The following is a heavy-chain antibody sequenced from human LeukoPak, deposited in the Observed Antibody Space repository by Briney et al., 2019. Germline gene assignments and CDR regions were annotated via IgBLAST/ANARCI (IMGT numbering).Heavy chain of an antibody. Sequence: GGSLRLSCAASGFTFSSYAMSWVHQAPGKELEWVSAISGSGGSTYYADSVKGRFTISRDNSKNTLYLQMNSLRAEDTAVYYCAKDLQDYGDPLVFDYWGQGTLVTVSS. CDR3: AKDLQDYGDPLVFDY. V-gene: IGHV3-23*01. J-gene: IGHJ4*02. D-gene: IGHD4-17*01. CDR1: GFTFSSYA. CDR2: ISGSGGST.